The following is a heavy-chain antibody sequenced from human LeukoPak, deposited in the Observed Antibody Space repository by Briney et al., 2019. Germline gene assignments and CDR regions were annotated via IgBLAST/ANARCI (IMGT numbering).Heavy chain of an antibody. CDR1: GFTFSSHV. CDR3: AKDRVPGDY. CDR2: ISGSGSTT. J-gene: IGHJ4*02. Sequence: GGSLRLSCAASGFTFSSHVMSWVRQAPGKGLEWVSGISGSGSTTYYADSVKGRFTISRDNSKNTLYLQMNSLRAEDTAIYYCAKDRVPGDYWGQGALVTVSS. V-gene: IGHV3-23*01.